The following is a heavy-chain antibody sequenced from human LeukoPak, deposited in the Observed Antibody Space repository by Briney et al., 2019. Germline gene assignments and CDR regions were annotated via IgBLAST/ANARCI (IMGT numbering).Heavy chain of an antibody. CDR2: IYHSGST. J-gene: IGHJ4*02. CDR1: GGSISSSNW. D-gene: IGHD6-13*01. CDR3: ARSWFSTGPADY. Sequence: SGTLSLTCAVSGGSISSSNWWSWVRQPPGKGLEWIGEIYHSGSTYYNPSLKSRVTISVDTSKNQFSLKLTSVTAADTAVYYCARSWFSTGPADYWGQGTLVTVSS. V-gene: IGHV4-4*02.